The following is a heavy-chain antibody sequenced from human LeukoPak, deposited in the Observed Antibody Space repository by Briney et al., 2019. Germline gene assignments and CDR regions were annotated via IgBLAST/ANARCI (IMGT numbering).Heavy chain of an antibody. V-gene: IGHV3-30*02. CDR2: IRYDGSNK. J-gene: IGHJ5*02. D-gene: IGHD6-13*01. Sequence: GGSLRLSCAASGFTFSSYGMHWVRQAPGKGLEWVAFIRYDGSNKYYADSVKGRFTISRDNSKNTLYLQMNSLRAEDTAVYYCAKDSPKYSSSWYWFDPWGQGTLVTVSS. CDR3: AKDSPKYSSSWYWFDP. CDR1: GFTFSSYG.